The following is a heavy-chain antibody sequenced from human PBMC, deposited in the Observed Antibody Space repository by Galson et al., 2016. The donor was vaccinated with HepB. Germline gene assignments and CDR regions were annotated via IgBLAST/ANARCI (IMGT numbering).Heavy chain of an antibody. D-gene: IGHD2-2*01. CDR1: GFTFSNYA. Sequence: SLRLSCAASGFTFSNYAMHWVRQAPGKGLEWVAVIWYDGTSNYYAESAKGRFTISRDNSKNTLNLQMSSLRAEDTAVYYCARAPVTSTTCCYYFDYWGQGTLVTVSS. J-gene: IGHJ4*02. CDR3: ARAPVTSTTCCYYFDY. CDR2: IWYDGTSN. V-gene: IGHV3-33*01.